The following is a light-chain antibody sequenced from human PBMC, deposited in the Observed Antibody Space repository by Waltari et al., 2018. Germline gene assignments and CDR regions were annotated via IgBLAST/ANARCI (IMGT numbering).Light chain of an antibody. J-gene: IGKJ1*01. V-gene: IGKV3-20*01. CDR1: QTVGSSS. CDR2: RAS. CDR3: QQHGTLPAT. Sequence: EIVLTQSPGTASLSPGERVTISCRARQTVGSSSLAWYHQKPGQAPRLVIYRASRRATGIPDRFSGSGSGTDFSLTISRLEPEDFAVYYCQQHGTLPATFGQGTKVEIK.